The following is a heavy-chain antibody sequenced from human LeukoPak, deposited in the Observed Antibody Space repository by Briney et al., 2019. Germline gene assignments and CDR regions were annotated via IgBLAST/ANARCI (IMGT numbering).Heavy chain of an antibody. CDR3: ARELPYGSRSPDDY. Sequence: GGSLRLSCAASGFTFSSYAMSWVRQAPGKGLGWVSAISGSGGSTYYADSVKGRFTISRDNSKNTLYLQMNSLRAEDTAVYYCARELPYGSRSPDDYWGQGTLVTVSS. V-gene: IGHV3-23*01. CDR1: GFTFSSYA. D-gene: IGHD3-10*01. CDR2: ISGSGGST. J-gene: IGHJ4*02.